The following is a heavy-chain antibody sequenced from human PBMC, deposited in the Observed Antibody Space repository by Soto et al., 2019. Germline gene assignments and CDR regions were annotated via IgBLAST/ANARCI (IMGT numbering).Heavy chain of an antibody. V-gene: IGHV4-39*01. D-gene: IGHD5-12*01. J-gene: IGHJ4*02. CDR1: GGSISSSSYY. Sequence: PSETLSLTCTVSGGSISSSSYYWGWIRQPPGKGLEWIGSIYYSGSTYYNPSLKSRVTISVDTSKNQFSLKLSSVTAADTAVYYCARQSSMSGYDSYVDYWGQGTLVTVSS. CDR2: IYYSGST. CDR3: ARQSSMSGYDSYVDY.